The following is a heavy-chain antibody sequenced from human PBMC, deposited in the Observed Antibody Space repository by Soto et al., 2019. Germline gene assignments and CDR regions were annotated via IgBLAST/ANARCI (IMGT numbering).Heavy chain of an antibody. D-gene: IGHD5-18*01. CDR1: GGSISSGGYY. Sequence: QVQLQESGPGLVKPSQTLSLTCTVSGGSISSGGYYWSWIRQHPGKGLEWIGYIYYSGSTYYNPSLKSRVTISVDTSKNQFSLKLSSVTAADTAVHYCARESFGRGYSYGLDYWGQGTLVTVSS. CDR3: ARESFGRGYSYGLDY. V-gene: IGHV4-31*03. CDR2: IYYSGST. J-gene: IGHJ4*02.